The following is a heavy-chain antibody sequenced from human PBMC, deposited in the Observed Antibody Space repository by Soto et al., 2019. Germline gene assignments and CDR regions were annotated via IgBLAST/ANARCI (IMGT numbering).Heavy chain of an antibody. J-gene: IGHJ6*02. Sequence: ASVKVSCKASGYTFTSYGISWVRQAPGQGLEWMGWISAYNGNTNYAQKLQGRVTMTKDTSTSTAYMELRSLRSDDTAVYYCAREHCTHGVCYNLPYYYGMDVWGQGTTVTVSS. CDR1: GYTFTSYG. CDR2: ISAYNGNT. V-gene: IGHV1-18*01. CDR3: AREHCTHGVCYNLPYYYGMDV. D-gene: IGHD2-8*01.